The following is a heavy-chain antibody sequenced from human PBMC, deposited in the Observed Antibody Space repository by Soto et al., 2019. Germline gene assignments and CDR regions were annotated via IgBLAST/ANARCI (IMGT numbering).Heavy chain of an antibody. CDR1: GYTFTGYG. Sequence: ASVKVSCKASGYTFTGYGISWVRQAPGQGLEWMGWISAYKGNTNYAQKLQGRVTMTTDTSTSTAYMELRSLRSDDTAVYYCARGQVGATYYYYYGMDVWGQGTTVTVSS. V-gene: IGHV1-18*01. D-gene: IGHD1-26*01. J-gene: IGHJ6*02. CDR3: ARGQVGATYYYYYGMDV. CDR2: ISAYKGNT.